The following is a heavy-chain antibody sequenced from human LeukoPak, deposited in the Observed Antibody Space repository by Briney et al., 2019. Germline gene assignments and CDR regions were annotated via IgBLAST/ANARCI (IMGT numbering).Heavy chain of an antibody. CDR3: AKEGGSYYIDY. V-gene: IGHV1-46*01. CDR1: GYTFTSYY. CDR2: INPSGGST. J-gene: IGHJ4*02. D-gene: IGHD1-26*01. Sequence: ASVKVSCKASGYTFTSYYMHWVRQAPGQGLEWMGIINPSGGSTSYAQKFQGRVTMTRDTSTSTVYMELSSLRSDDTAVYYCAKEGGSYYIDYWGQGTLVTVSS.